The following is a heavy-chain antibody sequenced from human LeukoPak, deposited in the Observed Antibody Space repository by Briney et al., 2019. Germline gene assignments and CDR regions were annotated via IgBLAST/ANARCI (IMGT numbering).Heavy chain of an antibody. CDR1: GSTFSSYA. D-gene: IGHD4-23*01. J-gene: IGHJ3*02. V-gene: IGHV3-30-3*01. CDR3: AKGDYGGNSHTFDI. CDR2: ISYDGSNK. Sequence: GGSLRLSCAASGSTFSSYAMHWVRQAPGKGLEWVAVISYDGSNKYYADSVKGRFTISRDNSKNTLSLQVNSLRSEDTAVYFCAKGDYGGNSHTFDIWGQGTMVTVSS.